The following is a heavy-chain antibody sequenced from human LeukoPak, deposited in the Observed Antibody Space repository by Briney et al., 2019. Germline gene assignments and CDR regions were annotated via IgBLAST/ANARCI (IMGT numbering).Heavy chain of an antibody. D-gene: IGHD6-13*01. CDR3: ARAQLHLVVDFGMDV. CDR2: IHVIGST. Sequence: PSQTLSLTCTVAGGSISTYYCSWIRQPPGKLLEWIGYIHVIGSTNYNPSLKGRVTCSVDTSKHQSSRKLTSVTVADTAVYYCARAQLHLVVDFGMDVWDQGTTVTVSS. V-gene: IGHV4-59*01. CDR1: GGSISTYY. J-gene: IGHJ6*02.